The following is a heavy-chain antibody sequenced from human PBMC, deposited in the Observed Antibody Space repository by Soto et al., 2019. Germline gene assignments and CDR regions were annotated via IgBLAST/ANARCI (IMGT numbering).Heavy chain of an antibody. CDR2: ISAYNGNT. J-gene: IGHJ4*02. V-gene: IGHV1-18*01. CDR1: GYTFISYG. D-gene: IGHD2-2*01. Sequence: QVQLVQSGAEVKKPGASVKVSCKASGYTFISYGISWVRQAPGHAREWMGWISAYNGNTNYAQKLQGRVTMTTETSTSTAYMQLRSLTSDDTPVYYCPSAGTVPAAPFDYRGQGTLVTVSS. CDR3: PSAGTVPAAPFDY.